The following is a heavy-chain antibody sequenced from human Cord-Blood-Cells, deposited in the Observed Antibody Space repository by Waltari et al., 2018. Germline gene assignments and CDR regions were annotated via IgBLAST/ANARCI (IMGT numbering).Heavy chain of an antibody. CDR3: ARGKTSSSWFDY. V-gene: IGHV4-34*01. CDR1: GGSFSGYH. J-gene: IGHJ4*02. D-gene: IGHD6-13*01. CDR2: NNHSGST. Sequence: QVQLQQWGAGLLKPSETLSLTCAVYGGSFSGYHWSWIRQPPGKGLEWIGENNHSGSTNYNPSLKSRVTISVDTSKNQFSLKLSSVTAADTAVYYCARGKTSSSWFDYWGQGTLVTVSS.